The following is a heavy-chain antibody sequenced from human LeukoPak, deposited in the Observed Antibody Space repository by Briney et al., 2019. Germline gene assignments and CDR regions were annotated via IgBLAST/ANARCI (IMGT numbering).Heavy chain of an antibody. V-gene: IGHV4-59*01. Sequence: PSETLSLTCTVSGGSISTYYWSWIRQPPGKGLEWIGYIYNSGSTNYNPSLKSRVTISLDTSRNHFSLRLRSVTAADTAVYYCASGYSGYDFVYWGQGTLVTVSS. D-gene: IGHD5-12*01. J-gene: IGHJ4*02. CDR2: IYNSGST. CDR3: ASGYSGYDFVY. CDR1: GGSISTYY.